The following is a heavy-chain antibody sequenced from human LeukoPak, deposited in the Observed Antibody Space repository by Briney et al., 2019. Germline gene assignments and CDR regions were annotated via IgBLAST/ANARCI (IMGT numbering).Heavy chain of an antibody. Sequence: PSETLSLTCTVSGGSISSYYWSWLRQPPGKGLEWIGYIYYTGCTNFNPSLKSRVTMSLDTSKNQFSLKLNSVTAADTAVYYCATGRAAAGSLGYWGQGTLVTVSS. D-gene: IGHD6-25*01. CDR3: ATGRAAAGSLGY. V-gene: IGHV4-59*01. J-gene: IGHJ4*02. CDR2: IYYTGCT. CDR1: GGSISSYY.